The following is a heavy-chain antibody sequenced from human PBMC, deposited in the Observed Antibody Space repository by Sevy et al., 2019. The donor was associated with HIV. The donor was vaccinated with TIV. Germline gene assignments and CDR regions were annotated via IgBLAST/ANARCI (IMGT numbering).Heavy chain of an antibody. Sequence: GGSLRLSCAASEISFNNYGMHWVRRAPGKGLEWLAVISYDGTNQYYADSVMDRFTISRDDSKNTLYLQINSLRVEDTAVYYCAQVGGSKWELFEFYAMHVWGQGTTVTVSS. CDR1: EISFNNYG. V-gene: IGHV3-30*18. CDR3: AQVGGSKWELFEFYAMHV. D-gene: IGHD1-26*01. CDR2: ISYDGTNQ. J-gene: IGHJ6*02.